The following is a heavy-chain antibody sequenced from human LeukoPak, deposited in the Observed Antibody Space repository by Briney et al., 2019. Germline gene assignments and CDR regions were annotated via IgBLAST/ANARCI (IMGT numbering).Heavy chain of an antibody. CDR2: INTDGSTT. V-gene: IGHV3-74*01. CDR1: GFTFSTYW. J-gene: IGHJ6*03. CDR3: AKEGYDFWSGYSYYMDV. D-gene: IGHD3-3*01. Sequence: GGSLRLSCAASGFTFSTYWMHWVRQTPGKGLVWVSRINTDGSTTNYADSVKGRFTISRDNAKNTLYLQMNSLRAEDTAVYYCAKEGYDFWSGYSYYMDVWGKGTTVTVSS.